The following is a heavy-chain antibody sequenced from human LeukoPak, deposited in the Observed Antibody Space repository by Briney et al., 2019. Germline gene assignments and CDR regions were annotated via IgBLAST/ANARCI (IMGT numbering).Heavy chain of an antibody. CDR3: AKENPVGGTNYFDY. V-gene: IGHV3-7*03. Sequence: PGGSLRLSCAASGFTFSSYWMSWVRQAPGKGLEWVANIKQDGSEKYYVDSVKGRFTISRDNAKNSLYLQMNTLRAEDTAVYYCAKENPVGGTNYFDYWGQGTLVTVSS. J-gene: IGHJ4*02. CDR1: GFTFSSYW. D-gene: IGHD1-26*01. CDR2: IKQDGSEK.